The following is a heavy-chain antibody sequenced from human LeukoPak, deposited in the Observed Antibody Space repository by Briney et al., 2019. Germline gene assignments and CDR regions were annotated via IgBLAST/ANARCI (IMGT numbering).Heavy chain of an antibody. J-gene: IGHJ4*02. D-gene: IGHD3-22*01. V-gene: IGHV4-61*01. Sequence: SETLSLTCTVSGYSITSGYYWGWIRQPPGKGLEWIGYIYYSGSTNYNPSLKSRVTISVDTSKNQFSLKLSSVTAADTAVYYCARSDYYDSSGYYDYWGQGTLVTVSS. CDR2: IYYSGST. CDR3: ARSDYYDSSGYYDY. CDR1: GYSITSGYY.